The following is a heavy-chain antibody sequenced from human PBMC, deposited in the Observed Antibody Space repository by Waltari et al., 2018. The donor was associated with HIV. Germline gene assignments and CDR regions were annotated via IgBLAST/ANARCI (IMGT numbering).Heavy chain of an antibody. CDR3: AKDSVNNWNSGLADY. J-gene: IGHJ4*02. Sequence: QVQLVESGGGVVQPGGSLRLSCAASGFTFRSYGLPWFRQAQGKGLEWVAFIRYDGSNKYYADSVKGRFTISRDNSKNTLYLQMNSLRAEDTAVYYCAKDSVNNWNSGLADYWGQGTLVTVSS. V-gene: IGHV3-30*02. CDR1: GFTFRSYG. D-gene: IGHD1-7*01. CDR2: IRYDGSNK.